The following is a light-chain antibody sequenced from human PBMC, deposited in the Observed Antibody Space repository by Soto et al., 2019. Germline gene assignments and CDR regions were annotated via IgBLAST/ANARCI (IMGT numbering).Light chain of an antibody. CDR2: DAS. CDR3: QQYKSYST. Sequence: DIQMTQSPSTLSASVGDRVTITCRASQSISSSLAWYQQRPGKAPKLLIYDASSLESGVQSRCSGSGSGTEFTLTINSLQPDELATYICQQYKSYSTFGRGTKVDIK. CDR1: QSISSS. V-gene: IGKV1-5*01. J-gene: IGKJ1*01.